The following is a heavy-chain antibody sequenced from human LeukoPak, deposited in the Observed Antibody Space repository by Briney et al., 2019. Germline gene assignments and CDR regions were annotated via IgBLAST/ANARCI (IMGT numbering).Heavy chain of an antibody. Sequence: PSETLSLTCTVSGGSISSYYWSWIRQPAGKGLEWIGRIYTSGSTNYNPSLKSRVTMSVDTSRNHFSLKLSPVTAADTAVYYCARSGTSPRNFDYWGQGTLVTVSS. CDR1: GGSISSYY. CDR3: ARSGTSPRNFDY. V-gene: IGHV4-4*07. D-gene: IGHD2-2*01. J-gene: IGHJ4*02. CDR2: IYTSGST.